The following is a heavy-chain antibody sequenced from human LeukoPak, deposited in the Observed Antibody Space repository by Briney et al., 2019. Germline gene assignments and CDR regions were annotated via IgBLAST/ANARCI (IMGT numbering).Heavy chain of an antibody. CDR1: GFTFDDYG. J-gene: IGHJ6*03. CDR3: AKGRGWEASYYYYYMDV. V-gene: IGHV3-20*04. D-gene: IGHD1-26*01. Sequence: PGGSLRLSCAASGFTFDDYGMSWVRQAPGKGLEWVSGINWNGGSTGYADPVKGRFTISRDNAKNSLYLQMNSLRAEDTAVYYCAKGRGWEASYYYYYMDVWGKGTTVTISS. CDR2: INWNGGST.